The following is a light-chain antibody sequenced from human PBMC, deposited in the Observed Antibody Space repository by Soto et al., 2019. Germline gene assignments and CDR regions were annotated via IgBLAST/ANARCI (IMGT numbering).Light chain of an antibody. CDR3: QQYGSSPIT. J-gene: IGKJ3*01. CDR2: GAS. V-gene: IGKV3-20*01. Sequence: EIVLTQSPGTLSLSPGERATLSCRASQSVSSSYLAWYQQKPGQAPRLLIYGASSRATGIPDRFSGSGSGTDFTLTISRLEPEDSAVYYCQQYGSSPITFGPGTKVDIK. CDR1: QSVSSSY.